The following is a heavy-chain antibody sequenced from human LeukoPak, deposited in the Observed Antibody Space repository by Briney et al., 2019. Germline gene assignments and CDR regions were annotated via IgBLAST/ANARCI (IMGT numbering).Heavy chain of an antibody. D-gene: IGHD4-11*01. CDR2: IYHSGST. V-gene: IGHV4-30-2*01. J-gene: IGHJ4*02. CDR1: GGSISSGGYY. Sequence: SETLSLTCTVSGGSISSGGYYWSWIRQPPGKGLEWIGYIYHSGSTYYNPSLKSRVTISVDRSKNQFSLKLSSVTAADTAVYYCARDRWWTTAGHFDYWGQGTLVTVSS. CDR3: ARDRWWTTAGHFDY.